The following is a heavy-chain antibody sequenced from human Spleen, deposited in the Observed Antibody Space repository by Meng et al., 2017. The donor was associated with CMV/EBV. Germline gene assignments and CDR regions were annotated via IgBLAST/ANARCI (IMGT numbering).Heavy chain of an antibody. Sequence: SCTVSGGSVSNSDFYWSWIRQHPGKGLEWIGYVYSSGGTYYNPSLESRVTISVDTSKNQFSLHLNSVTVADTAVYYCAKSLVHDIIVVTWFDPWGPGTLVTVSS. J-gene: IGHJ5*02. CDR1: GGSVSNSDFY. CDR2: VYSSGGT. CDR3: AKSLVHDIIVVTWFDP. D-gene: IGHD2-2*01. V-gene: IGHV4-31*02.